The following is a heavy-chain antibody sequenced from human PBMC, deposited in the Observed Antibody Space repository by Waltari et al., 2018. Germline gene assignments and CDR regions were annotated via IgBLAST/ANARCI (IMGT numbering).Heavy chain of an antibody. V-gene: IGHV4-39*01. J-gene: IGHJ3*01. Sequence: QLQLQESGPGLVKPSETLSLTCSVPGGAITTSRHYWGWIRDPPGQGLAWIRTISYNGPTYTSPSLKPRVNMSSDTAKSQLSRAWVFMTAAQTAVYYCSTYIGASVGTAAFDVWGQGTMVTVSS. CDR3: STYIGASVGTAAFDV. D-gene: IGHD2-15*01. CDR1: GGAITTSRHY. CDR2: ISYNGPT.